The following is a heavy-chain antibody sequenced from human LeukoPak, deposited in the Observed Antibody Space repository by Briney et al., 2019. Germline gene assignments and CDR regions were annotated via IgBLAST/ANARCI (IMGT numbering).Heavy chain of an antibody. D-gene: IGHD3-9*01. CDR2: IYYSGST. J-gene: IGHJ4*02. CDR1: GGSISSSSYY. Sequence: SETLSLTCTVSGGSISSSSYYWGWIRQPPGKGLEWIGSIYYSGSTYYNPSLESRVTISVDTSKNQFSLKLSSVTAADTAVYYCAVHPHYDILTGYYTYNVDYWGQGTLVTVSS. V-gene: IGHV4-39*07. CDR3: AVHPHYDILTGYYTYNVDY.